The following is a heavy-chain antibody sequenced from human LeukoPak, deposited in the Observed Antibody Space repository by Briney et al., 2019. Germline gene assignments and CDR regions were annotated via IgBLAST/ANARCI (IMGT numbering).Heavy chain of an antibody. CDR2: IYYSGST. J-gene: IGHJ4*02. CDR1: GGSISRGDYY. Sequence: PSQTLSLTCTVSGGSISRGDYYWGWIRQPPGKGLEWIGYIYYSGSTYYNPSLKSRVTISVDTSKNQFSLKLSSVTAADTAVYYCAREGYYYDSSGSIYYFDYWGQGTLVTVSS. D-gene: IGHD3-22*01. V-gene: IGHV4-30-4*01. CDR3: AREGYYYDSSGSIYYFDY.